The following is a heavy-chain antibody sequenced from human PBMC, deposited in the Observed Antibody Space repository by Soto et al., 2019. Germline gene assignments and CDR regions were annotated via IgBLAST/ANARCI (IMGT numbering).Heavy chain of an antibody. J-gene: IGHJ6*02. Sequence: QVQLVQSGAEVKKPGSSVKVSCKASGGTFSSYAISWVRQAPGQGLEWMGGIIPIFGTANYAQKFQGRVTITADASTSTAYVELSSLRSEDTAVYYCARDGGPAAIADPDRDYYYGMDVWGQGTTVTVSS. CDR1: GGTFSSYA. V-gene: IGHV1-69*01. CDR2: IIPIFGTA. D-gene: IGHD2-2*01. CDR3: ARDGGPAAIADPDRDYYYGMDV.